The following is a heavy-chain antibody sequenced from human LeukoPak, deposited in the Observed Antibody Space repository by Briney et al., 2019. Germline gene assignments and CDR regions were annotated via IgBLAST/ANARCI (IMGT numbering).Heavy chain of an antibody. CDR1: GYTFTNYD. J-gene: IGHJ5*02. D-gene: IGHD6-13*01. CDR2: MNPNSGNT. V-gene: IGHV1-8*01. Sequence: ASVKVSCKASGYTFTNYDINWVRQATGQGLEWMGWMNPNSGNTGYAQRFQGRVTITSNTSISTAYMELGSLRSEDTAVYYCARGGASAAARRFDPWGQGTLVIVSS. CDR3: ARGGASAAARRFDP.